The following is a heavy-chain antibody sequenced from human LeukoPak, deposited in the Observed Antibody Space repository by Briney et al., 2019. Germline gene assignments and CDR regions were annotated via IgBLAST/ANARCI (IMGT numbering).Heavy chain of an antibody. V-gene: IGHV3-30*18. J-gene: IGHJ4*02. D-gene: IGHD6-19*01. CDR3: AKVGGEAGVDY. Sequence: SGGSLRLSCAASGFTFSSYGMHWVRQAPGKGLEWVAVISYDGSNKYYADSVKGRFTISRDNSKNTLYLQMNSLRAEDTAVYYCAKVGGEAGVDYWGQGTLVTVSS. CDR1: GFTFSSYG. CDR2: ISYDGSNK.